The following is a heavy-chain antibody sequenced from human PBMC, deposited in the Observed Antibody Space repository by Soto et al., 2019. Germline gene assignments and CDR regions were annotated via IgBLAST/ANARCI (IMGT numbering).Heavy chain of an antibody. CDR3: ARLAWTYRTRRFDP. CDR2: IYYSGST. CDR1: GGSIRSSSYN. Sequence: PSETLSLTCTVSGGSIRSSSYNWGWIRQPPGKGLEWIGSIYYSGSTYYNPSLKSRVIISVDTSKNQFSLKLSSVTAADTAVYYCARLAWTYRTRRFDPWGQGTLVTVSS. V-gene: IGHV4-39*01. D-gene: IGHD1-7*01. J-gene: IGHJ5*02.